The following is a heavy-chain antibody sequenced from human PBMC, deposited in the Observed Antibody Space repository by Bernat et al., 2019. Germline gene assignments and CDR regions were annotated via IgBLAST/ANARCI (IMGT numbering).Heavy chain of an antibody. J-gene: IGHJ4*02. CDR1: GFTFSSYS. Sequence: EVQLVESGGGLVQPGGSLRLSCAASGFTFSSYSMNWVRQAPGKGLEWVSYISSSSSTIYYADSVKGRFTISRDNAKNSLYLQMNSLRAEDTAVYYCARRQLLAHLGIAAAGSDYWGQGTLVTVSS. D-gene: IGHD6-13*01. V-gene: IGHV3-48*01. CDR2: ISSSSSTI. CDR3: ARRQLLAHLGIAAAGSDY.